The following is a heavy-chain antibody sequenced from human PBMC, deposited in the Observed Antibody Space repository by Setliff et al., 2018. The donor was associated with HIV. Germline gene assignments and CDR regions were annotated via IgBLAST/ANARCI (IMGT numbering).Heavy chain of an antibody. CDR1: GPSFSGYY. Sequence: SETLSLTCAVYGPSFSGYYWNWIRQFPGKSLEWIGEINHSGTTNYSPSFKSRFNISVDVSKNQFSLRLASLSAADTAAYFCAAKPMIRGRPFAFWGQATLVTVSS. J-gene: IGHJ4*02. CDR2: INHSGTT. V-gene: IGHV4-34*01. CDR3: AAKPMIRGRPFAF. D-gene: IGHD3-10*01.